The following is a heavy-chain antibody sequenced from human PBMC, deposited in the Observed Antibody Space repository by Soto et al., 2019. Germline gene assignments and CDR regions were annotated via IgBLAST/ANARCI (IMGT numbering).Heavy chain of an antibody. CDR3: AEEPHGL. Sequence: QVQLQESGPGLVKPSQTLSLTCTVSGGSISSGDYYWSWIRQPPGKGLEWIGYIYYSGSTDNNPSLKSRVNISVDTSKKQFSLKLSYVTAADTAVDYCAEEPHGLWGQGTLVTVSS. CDR2: IYYSGST. J-gene: IGHJ4*02. V-gene: IGHV4-30-4*01. D-gene: IGHD1-26*01. CDR1: GGSISSGDYY.